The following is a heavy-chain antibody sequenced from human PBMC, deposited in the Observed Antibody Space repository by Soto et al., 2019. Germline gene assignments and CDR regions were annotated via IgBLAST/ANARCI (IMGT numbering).Heavy chain of an antibody. V-gene: IGHV1-8*01. J-gene: IGHJ4*02. CDR1: GYTFTSYD. Sequence: QVQLVQSGAEVKKPGASVKVSCKASGYTFTSYDINWVRQATGQGLEWMGWMNPNSGNTGYAQKFQSRVTMTRNTSISTAYMELSSLRSEDTAVYYCARGGYYDYVWGSYRPVDYWGQGTLVTVSS. D-gene: IGHD3-16*02. CDR3: ARGGYYDYVWGSYRPVDY. CDR2: MNPNSGNT.